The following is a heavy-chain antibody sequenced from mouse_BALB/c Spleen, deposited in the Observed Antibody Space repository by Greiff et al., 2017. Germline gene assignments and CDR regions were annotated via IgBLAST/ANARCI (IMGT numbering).Heavy chain of an antibody. Sequence: EVKVVESGGGLVKPGGSLKLSCAASGFAFSSYDMSWVRQTPEKRLEWVAYISSGGGSTYYPDTVKGRFTISRDNAKNTLYLQMSSLKSEDTAMYYCARILRGNAMDYWGQGTSVTVSS. D-gene: IGHD1-1*01. V-gene: IGHV5-12-1*01. J-gene: IGHJ4*01. CDR2: ISSGGGST. CDR1: GFAFSSYD. CDR3: ARILRGNAMDY.